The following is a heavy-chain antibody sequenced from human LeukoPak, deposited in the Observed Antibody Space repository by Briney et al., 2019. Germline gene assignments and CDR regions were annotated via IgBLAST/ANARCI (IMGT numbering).Heavy chain of an antibody. CDR1: GFTFSDYA. CDR2: IKSKTDGGTT. Sequence: PGGSLRLSCAASGFTFSDYAMNWVRQAPGKGLEWVGRIKSKTDGGTTDYAAPVKGRFTISRDDSKNTLYLQMNSLKTEDTAVYYCTTGWSLGAFDIWGQGTMVTVSS. V-gene: IGHV3-15*07. CDR3: TTGWSLGAFDI. D-gene: IGHD6-13*01. J-gene: IGHJ3*02.